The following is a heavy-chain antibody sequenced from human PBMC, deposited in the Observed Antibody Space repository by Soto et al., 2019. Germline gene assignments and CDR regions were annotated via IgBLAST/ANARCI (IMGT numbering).Heavy chain of an antibody. Sequence: QVQLQESGPGLVKPSQTLSLTCTVSGGSISSGDSNWSWLRQHPGKGLEWIGYIYYSGSTYYNPSLNSRVTISLDTSKNQFSLKLTSVTAADTAVYYCATEDVAADGTICGMDVWGQGTMVTVSS. J-gene: IGHJ6*02. D-gene: IGHD6-13*01. CDR2: IYYSGST. CDR1: GGSISSGDSN. V-gene: IGHV4-31*03. CDR3: ATEDVAADGTICGMDV.